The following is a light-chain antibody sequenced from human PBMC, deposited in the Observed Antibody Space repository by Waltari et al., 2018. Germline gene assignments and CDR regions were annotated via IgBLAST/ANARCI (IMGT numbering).Light chain of an antibody. J-gene: IGKJ2*03. V-gene: IGKV3-11*01. Sequence: VILTQSPATLSFSPGERATLSCKASQSVSSYLAWYQQKPGQAPRLLIHSASSRATGIPDRFSGSGSGTEFTLTISSLEPEDVGVYHCYQHSSGYSFGQGTKVEIK. CDR3: YQHSSGYS. CDR1: QSVSSY. CDR2: SAS.